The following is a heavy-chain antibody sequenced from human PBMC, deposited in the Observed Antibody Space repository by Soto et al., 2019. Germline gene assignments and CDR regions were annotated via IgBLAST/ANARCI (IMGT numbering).Heavy chain of an antibody. V-gene: IGHV1-18*04. CDR1: GYTFTNHG. Sequence: ASVKVSCKASGYTFTNHGISWVRQAPGQGLEWVGWVSGYNDKTKSAQKFKGRATMTTDTSTSTAYMELRSLRPDDTAAYYCARDFYSVAYFFECWGKGTMVTVSS. D-gene: IGHD2-15*01. CDR3: ARDFYSVAYFFEC. J-gene: IGHJ4*02. CDR2: VSGYNDKT.